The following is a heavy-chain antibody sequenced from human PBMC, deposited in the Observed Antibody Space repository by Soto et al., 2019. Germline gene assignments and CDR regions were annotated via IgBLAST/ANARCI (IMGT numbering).Heavy chain of an antibody. Sequence: PGGSLRLSCAASGFTFSDYYMSWIRQAPGKGLEWVSYISSSGSTIYYADSVKGRFTISRDNAKISLYLQMNSLRAEDTAVCYCARVMLAGSGQYYCYMDVWGKGTTVTVSS. CDR1: GFTFSDYY. CDR3: ARVMLAGSGQYYCYMDV. CDR2: ISSSGSTI. J-gene: IGHJ6*03. V-gene: IGHV3-11*01. D-gene: IGHD3-10*01.